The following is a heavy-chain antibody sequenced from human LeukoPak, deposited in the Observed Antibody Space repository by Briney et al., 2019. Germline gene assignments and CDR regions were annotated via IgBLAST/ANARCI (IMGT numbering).Heavy chain of an antibody. CDR2: IIPILGTA. J-gene: IGHJ4*02. Sequence: SVKVSCKASGGTFSSYAISWVRQAPGPGLEWMGRIIPILGTANYAQKFQGRVTITTDESTSTAYMELSSLRSEDTAVYYCALTLNYDFWSGYDYWGQGTLVTVSS. CDR1: GGTFSSYA. CDR3: ALTLNYDFWSGYDY. V-gene: IGHV1-69*05. D-gene: IGHD3-3*01.